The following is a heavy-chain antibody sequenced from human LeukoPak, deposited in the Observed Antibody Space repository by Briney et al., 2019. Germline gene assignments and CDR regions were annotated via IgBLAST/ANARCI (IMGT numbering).Heavy chain of an antibody. J-gene: IGHJ5*02. CDR1: GYTFTIYA. CDR2: INTNTGNP. V-gene: IGHV7-4-1*02. CDR3: ARVSCSSTSCYGGFDP. Sequence: ASVNVSFKASGYTFTIYAMNWVRQAPGQGLEWMGWINTNTGNPTYAQGFTGRFVFSLDTSVSTAYLQISSLKAEDTAVYYCARVSCSSTSCYGGFDPWGQGTLVTVSS. D-gene: IGHD2-2*01.